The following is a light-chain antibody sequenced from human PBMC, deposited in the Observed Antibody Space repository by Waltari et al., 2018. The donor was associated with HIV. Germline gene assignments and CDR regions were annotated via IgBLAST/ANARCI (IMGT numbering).Light chain of an antibody. Sequence: SYVLTQPPPVSVAPGQAAKINCGGNNSEEKSVHWYKQKSGQAPVLVVHDDSDRPSGIPERFSGSKSEQKATLTISGVEAGDEADYYCQVWDRSSGHLYVFGAGTKVTVL. CDR3: QVWDRSSGHLYV. CDR2: DDS. J-gene: IGLJ1*01. CDR1: NSEEKS. V-gene: IGLV3-21*02.